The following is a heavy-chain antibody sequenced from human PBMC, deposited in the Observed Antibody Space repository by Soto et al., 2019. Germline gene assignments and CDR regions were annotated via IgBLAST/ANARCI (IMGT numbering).Heavy chain of an antibody. CDR2: ISSSSSYT. V-gene: IGHV3-11*06. CDR3: AREVYDSSGYPEGAFAI. D-gene: IGHD3-22*01. Sequence: GGSLRPSSAASGFTYRDYYMSWIHQAPGKGLEWVSYISSSSSYTNYADSVKGRFTISRDNAKHALYLRMNSLRAEDTAVYYCAREVYDSSGYPEGAFAIWGQVTMVTV. CDR1: GFTYRDYY. J-gene: IGHJ3*02.